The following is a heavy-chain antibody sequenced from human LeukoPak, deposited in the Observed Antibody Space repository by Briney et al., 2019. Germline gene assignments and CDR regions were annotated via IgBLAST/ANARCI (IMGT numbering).Heavy chain of an antibody. Sequence: GGSLRLSCAASGFTFDDYAIHWVRQAPGKGLEWVSGISWNSGNIGYADSVKGRFTISRDNAKNSLYLQMNSLRAEDTALYYCAKDQQLGDYYYYYGMDVWGQGTTVTVSS. V-gene: IGHV3-9*01. J-gene: IGHJ6*02. CDR3: AKDQQLGDYYYYYGMDV. CDR2: ISWNSGNI. CDR1: GFTFDDYA. D-gene: IGHD6-13*01.